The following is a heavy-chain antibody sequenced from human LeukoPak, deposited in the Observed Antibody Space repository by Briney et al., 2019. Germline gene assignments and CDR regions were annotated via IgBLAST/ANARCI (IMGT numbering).Heavy chain of an antibody. CDR2: ISGRGGTT. J-gene: IGHJ4*02. CDR1: GFTFSSYA. V-gene: IGHV3-23*01. CDR3: AKLTYSSSSGYYFDY. Sequence: GGSLRLSCAASGFTFSSYAMSWVRQAPGKGLEWVSTISGRGGTTSYADSVTGRFTISRDNSKNTLYLQMNSLRAEDTAVYYCAKLTYSSSSGYYFDYWGQGTLVTVSS. D-gene: IGHD6-6*01.